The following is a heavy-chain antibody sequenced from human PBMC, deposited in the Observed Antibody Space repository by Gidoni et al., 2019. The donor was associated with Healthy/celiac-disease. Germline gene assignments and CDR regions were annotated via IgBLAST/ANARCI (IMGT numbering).Heavy chain of an antibody. CDR1: GGSISSGSYY. Sequence: QVQLQESGPGLVKPSQTLSLTCTVSGGSISSGSYYWSWLRQPAGKGLEWIGSIDTSGSTNNNPALKSRVTISVDTSKNKFSLKLSSVTAADTAVYYCARDPRSEGWFDPWGQGTLVTVSS. J-gene: IGHJ5*02. CDR2: IDTSGST. V-gene: IGHV4-61*02. CDR3: ARDPRSEGWFDP.